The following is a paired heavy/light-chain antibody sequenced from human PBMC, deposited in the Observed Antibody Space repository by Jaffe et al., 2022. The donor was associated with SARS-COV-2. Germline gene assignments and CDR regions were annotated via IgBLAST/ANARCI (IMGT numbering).Light chain of an antibody. J-gene: IGKJ2*01. V-gene: IGKV3-20*01. CDR2: GAS. CDR1: QSVTSSY. Sequence: EIVLTQSPGTLSLSPGESATLSCRASQSVTSSYLAWYQQKPGQAPRLLIYGASTRATGIPDRFSGSGSGADFTLTITRLEPEDFAVYYCQQYGRSPMYTFGQGTKLEI. CDR3: QQYGRSPMYT.
Heavy chain of an antibody. CDR3: ARQVYSYYYYMDV. V-gene: IGHV4-39*01. CDR2: MYYSGNS. J-gene: IGHJ6*03. CDR1: GGSISSSGFY. Sequence: QLQLQESGPGLVKPSETLSLTCTVSGGSISSSGFYWGWIRQSPGKGLEWIVSMYYSGNSYYNPSLRGRLTTSVDTSKNQFSVKLRYVTAADTAVYYCARQVYSYYYYMDVWGKGTTVTVSS.